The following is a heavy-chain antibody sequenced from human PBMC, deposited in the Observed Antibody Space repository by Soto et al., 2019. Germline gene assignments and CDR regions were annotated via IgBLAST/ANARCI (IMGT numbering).Heavy chain of an antibody. D-gene: IGHD3-22*01. CDR2: ISDSGGRT. CDR1: GFTFSNYD. Sequence: PGGSLRLSCAASGFTFSNYDMSWVRQAPGKGLEWVSAISDSGGRTYYADSVKGRFTISRDNSKNTLYLQMNSLRDEDTAVYYCARDMPPNYYDSSGYSLDYWGQGTLVTVSS. V-gene: IGHV3-23*01. J-gene: IGHJ4*02. CDR3: ARDMPPNYYDSSGYSLDY.